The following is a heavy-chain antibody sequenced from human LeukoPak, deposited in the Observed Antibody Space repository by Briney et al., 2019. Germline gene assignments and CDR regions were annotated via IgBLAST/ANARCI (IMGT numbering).Heavy chain of an antibody. D-gene: IGHD3-16*01. J-gene: IGHJ4*02. Sequence: PGGSLRLSCVASGFTFSSYAMSWVRQAPPRGLEWVSSLRGDGETFYADSVKGRFTLSRDDSRNSVYLQMNSLRGEDTAVYYCARAVDVADYWGQGTLVAVSS. V-gene: IGHV3-23*01. CDR2: LRGDGET. CDR3: ARAVDVADY. CDR1: GFTFSSYA.